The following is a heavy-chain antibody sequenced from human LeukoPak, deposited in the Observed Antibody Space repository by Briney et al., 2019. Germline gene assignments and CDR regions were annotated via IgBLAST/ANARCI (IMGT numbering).Heavy chain of an antibody. CDR3: ARVGNSSWKIDY. V-gene: IGHV3-48*01. CDR2: ISSSSSPI. Sequence: PGGSLRLSCAASGFTFSSYSMNWVRQAPGKGLEWVSYISSSSSPIYYADSVKGRFTISRGNAEDSLYLQMNSLTAEDTAVYYCARVGNSSWKIDYWGQGTLVTVSS. J-gene: IGHJ4*02. CDR1: GFTFSSYS. D-gene: IGHD6-13*01.